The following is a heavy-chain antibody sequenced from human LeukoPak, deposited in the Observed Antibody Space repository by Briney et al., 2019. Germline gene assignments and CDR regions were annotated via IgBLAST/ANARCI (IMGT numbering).Heavy chain of an antibody. J-gene: IGHJ4*02. CDR1: GFTFSSYA. V-gene: IGHV3-30*04. D-gene: IGHD6-13*01. CDR3: AREYSSSWYEGFDY. Sequence: GGSLRLSCGASGFTFSSYAMHWVRQAPGKGLEWVAVISYDGSNKYYADSVKGRFTISRDNSKNTLYLQMNSLRAEDTAVYYCAREYSSSWYEGFDYWGQGTLVTVSS. CDR2: ISYDGSNK.